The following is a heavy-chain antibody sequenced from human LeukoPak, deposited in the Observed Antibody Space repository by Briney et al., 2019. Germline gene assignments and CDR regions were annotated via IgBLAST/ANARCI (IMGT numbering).Heavy chain of an antibody. D-gene: IGHD5-12*01. CDR1: GFSFRHYG. J-gene: IGHJ4*02. Sequence: GGSLKLSCAASGFSFRHYGMHWVRQAPGKGLEWVAVISIDGREKYYADSVKGRFTISRDNSKHTLYLQMNSLRGDDTAVYYCANPQSRGYDYLDYWGQGTLVTVSS. CDR2: ISIDGREK. V-gene: IGHV3-30*18. CDR3: ANPQSRGYDYLDY.